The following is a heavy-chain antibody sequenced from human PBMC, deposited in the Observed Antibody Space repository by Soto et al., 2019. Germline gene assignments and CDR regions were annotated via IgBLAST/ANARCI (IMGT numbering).Heavy chain of an antibody. V-gene: IGHV3-74*01. Sequence: EVQLVESGGGLVQPGGSLRLSCAASGLSLNMYWRHWVRKVPGKGLVWLARINSDGSHTIYVDSVKGRFTISRDNAKDTVFLQMDSLRDEDTGVYYCAGGMAGLDVWGQGTTVTVSS. CDR1: GLSLNMYW. CDR2: INSDGSHT. CDR3: AGGMAGLDV. J-gene: IGHJ6*02.